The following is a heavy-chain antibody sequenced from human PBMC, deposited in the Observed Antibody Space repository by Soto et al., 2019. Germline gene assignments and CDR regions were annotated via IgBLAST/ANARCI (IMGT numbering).Heavy chain of an antibody. CDR2: IYYSGST. CDR1: GGSIRSSTYY. CDR3: ARVSSSWGLVNYFDY. V-gene: IGHV4-39*01. D-gene: IGHD6-13*01. J-gene: IGHJ4*02. Sequence: SETLSLTCTVSGGSIRSSTYYWGWIRQPPGKGLEWIGSIYYSGSTHNTPSLKSRVTMSVDTYTNQFSLKLNSVTAADTAVYYCARVSSSWGLVNYFDYWGQGTLVTVSS.